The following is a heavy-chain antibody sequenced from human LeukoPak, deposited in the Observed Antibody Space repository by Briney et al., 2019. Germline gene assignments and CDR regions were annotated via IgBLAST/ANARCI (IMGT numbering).Heavy chain of an antibody. J-gene: IGHJ5*02. CDR3: ARDRLLAARLLHNWFDP. CDR2: MNPNSGNT. CDR1: GYTFTSYD. D-gene: IGHD6-6*01. Sequence: ASVKVSCKASGYTFTSYDINWVRQATGRGLEWMGWMNPNSGNTGYAQKFQGRVTMTRNTSISTAYMELSSLRSEDTAGYYCARDRLLAARLLHNWFDPWGQGTLVTVSS. V-gene: IGHV1-8*01.